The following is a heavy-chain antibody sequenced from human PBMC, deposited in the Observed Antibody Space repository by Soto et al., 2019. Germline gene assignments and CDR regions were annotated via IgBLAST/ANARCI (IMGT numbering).Heavy chain of an antibody. CDR2: IIPILGIA. D-gene: IGHD4-4*01. CDR1: GGTFSSYT. Sequence: QVQLVQSGAEVKKPGSSVKVSCKASGGTFSSYTISWVRQAPGQGLEWMGRIIPILGIANYAQKFQGRVTITADISTSTASIELSSLRSEDTAVYYCAIDRGYSTPPRYYYYMDVWGKGTTVTVSS. J-gene: IGHJ6*03. V-gene: IGHV1-69*02. CDR3: AIDRGYSTPPRYYYYMDV.